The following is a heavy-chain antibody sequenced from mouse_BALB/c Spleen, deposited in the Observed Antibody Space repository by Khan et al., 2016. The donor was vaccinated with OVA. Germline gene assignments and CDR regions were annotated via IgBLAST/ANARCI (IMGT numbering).Heavy chain of an antibody. V-gene: IGHV3-2*02. CDR2: ISYSGNT. CDR1: GYSITSDYA. CDR3: ARMQGGDFDY. D-gene: IGHD6-1*01. Sequence: EVQLQESGPGLVTPSQSLSLTCTVTGYSITSDYAWNWIRQFPGNKLEWMGYISYSGNTKYNPSLQSRISITRDTSKNQFFLQLNFVTIEDTATYYCARMQGGDFDYWGQGTTLTVSS. J-gene: IGHJ2*01.